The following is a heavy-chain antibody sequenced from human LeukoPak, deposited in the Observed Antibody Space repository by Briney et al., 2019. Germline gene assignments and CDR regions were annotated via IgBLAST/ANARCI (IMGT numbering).Heavy chain of an antibody. V-gene: IGHV3-7*03. CDR3: ARVPSSYYYGMDV. D-gene: IGHD2-2*01. CDR2: IKQDGSEK. J-gene: IGHJ6*02. CDR1: GFTFSSYW. Sequence: GGSLRLSCAASGFTFSSYWMSWVRQAPGKGLEWVANIKQDGSEKYYVDSVKGRFTISRDNAKNSLYLQMNSLRSEDTAVYFCARVPSSYYYGMDVWGQGTTVTVSS.